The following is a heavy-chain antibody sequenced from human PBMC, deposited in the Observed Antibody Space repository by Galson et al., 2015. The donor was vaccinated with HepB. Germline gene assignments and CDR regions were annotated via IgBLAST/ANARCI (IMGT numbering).Heavy chain of an antibody. Sequence: SVKVSCKASGGTFSSYAISWVRQAPGQGLEWMGGIIPIFGTANYAQKFQGRVTITADESTSTAYMELSSLRSEDTAVYYCARVVVVITGDDAFDIWGQGTMVTVSS. CDR2: IIPIFGTA. V-gene: IGHV1-69*13. CDR1: GGTFSSYA. CDR3: ARVVVVITGDDAFDI. D-gene: IGHD3-22*01. J-gene: IGHJ3*02.